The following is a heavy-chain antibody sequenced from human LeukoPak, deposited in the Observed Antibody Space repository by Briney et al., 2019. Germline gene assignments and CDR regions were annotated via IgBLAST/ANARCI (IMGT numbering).Heavy chain of an antibody. Sequence: SETLSLTCTVSGGSISSGSYYWSWIRQPAGKELEWIGRIYTSGSRNYNPSLKSRVTISVDTSKNQFSLKLTSVTAADTAVYYCARQTGSGLFILPGGQGTLVTVSS. D-gene: IGHD3/OR15-3a*01. CDR1: GGSISSGSYY. V-gene: IGHV4-61*02. CDR2: IYTSGSR. CDR3: ARQTGSGLFILP. J-gene: IGHJ4*02.